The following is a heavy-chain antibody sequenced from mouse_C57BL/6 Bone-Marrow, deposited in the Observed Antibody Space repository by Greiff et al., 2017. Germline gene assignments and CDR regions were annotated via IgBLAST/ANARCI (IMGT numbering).Heavy chain of an antibody. Sequence: VQLKESGGGLVKPGGSLKLSCAASGFTFSSYTMSWVRQTPEKRLEWVATISGGGGNTYYPDSVKGRFTISRDNATNTLYLQMSSLRSEDTALYYCARHEGTTVVATGDWGQGATLTVSS. J-gene: IGHJ2*01. CDR1: GFTFSSYT. CDR2: ISGGGGNT. V-gene: IGHV5-9*01. CDR3: ARHEGTTVVATGD. D-gene: IGHD1-1*01.